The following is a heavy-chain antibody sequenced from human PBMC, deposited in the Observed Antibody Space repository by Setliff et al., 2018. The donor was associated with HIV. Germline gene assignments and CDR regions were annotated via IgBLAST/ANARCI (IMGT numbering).Heavy chain of an antibody. D-gene: IGHD3-9*01. Sequence: ASVKVSCKASGYTFSDYYMHWVQQAPGKGLEWVGRVVPEDGKTIYAERFQERITITADTSIDTVYMELSSLRSEDTDVYYCAKQGKYFDWLFSSAVDLMFDLWGQGTPVTVSS. V-gene: IGHV1-69-2*01. CDR2: VVPEDGKT. CDR1: GYTFSDYY. J-gene: IGHJ4*02. CDR3: AKQGKYFDWLFSSAVDLMFDL.